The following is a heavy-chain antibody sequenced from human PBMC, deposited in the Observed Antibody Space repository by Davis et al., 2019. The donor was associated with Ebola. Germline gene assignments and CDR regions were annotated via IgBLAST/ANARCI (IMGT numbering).Heavy chain of an antibody. CDR1: GFTFDDYS. D-gene: IGHD5-18*01. CDR2: INWNSKNI. V-gene: IGHV3-9*01. CDR3: AKSLVTHYYFGMDV. J-gene: IGHJ6*02. Sequence: SLKISCAVSGFTFDDYSTNWVRQAPGKGLEWVAGINWNSKNIVYADSVKGRFTISRDNAKNSLYLQMNSLRADDTAVYYCAKSLVTHYYFGMDVWGQGTTVTVSS.